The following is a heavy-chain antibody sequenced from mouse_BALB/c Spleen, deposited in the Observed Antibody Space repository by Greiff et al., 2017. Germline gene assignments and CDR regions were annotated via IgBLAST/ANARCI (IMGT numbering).Heavy chain of an antibody. D-gene: IGHD6-5*01. CDR2: IYPGNSDT. Sequence: EVQLQQSGTVLARPGASVKMSCKASGYTFTSYWMHWVKQRPGQGLEWIGAIYPGNSDTSYNQKFKGKAKLTAVTSTSTAYMELSSLTNEDSAVYYCTRSYPGAYWGQGTLVTVSA. CDR1: GYTFTSYW. J-gene: IGHJ3*01. CDR3: TRSYPGAY. V-gene: IGHV1-5*01.